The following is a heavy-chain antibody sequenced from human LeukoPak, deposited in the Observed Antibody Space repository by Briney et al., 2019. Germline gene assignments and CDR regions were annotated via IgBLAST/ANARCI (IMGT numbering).Heavy chain of an antibody. CDR3: ARDRYDSNGGVRYFDY. V-gene: IGHV4-31*03. CDR2: IHYSGST. J-gene: IGHJ4*02. CDR1: AGSISSGGYY. Sequence: PSETLSLTCTVSAGSISSGGYYWNWIRQHPGKSLEWIGYIHYSGSTHYNPSLQSRVTISVDTSKNQFSLKLSSVTAADTAVYYCARDRYDSNGGVRYFDYWGQGALVTVSS. D-gene: IGHD3-22*01.